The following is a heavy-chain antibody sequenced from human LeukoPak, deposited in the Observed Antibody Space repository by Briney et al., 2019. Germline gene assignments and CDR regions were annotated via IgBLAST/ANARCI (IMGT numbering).Heavy chain of an antibody. V-gene: IGHV1-8*01. D-gene: IGHD6-13*01. CDR2: MNPNSGNT. CDR1: GYTFTSYD. J-gene: IGHJ4*02. Sequence: ASVKVSCKASGYTFTSYDINWVRQATGQGLEWMGWMNPNSGNTGYAQKFRGRITMTRNTSIRTAYMELSSLTSADTAVSYCASIAPAGNRRLNYWGQGTLVTVSS. CDR3: ASIAPAGNRRLNY.